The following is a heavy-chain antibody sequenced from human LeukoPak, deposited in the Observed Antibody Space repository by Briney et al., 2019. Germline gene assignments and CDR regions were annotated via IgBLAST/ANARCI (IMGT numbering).Heavy chain of an antibody. CDR3: ARVWNYYGSGNYIITYAFGI. V-gene: IGHV4-59*01. Sequence: SETLSLTCTVSGGSISTYYWSWIRQPPGKGLEYIGYVYYSGSTNYKSSLQSRVTISVDTSKNQFSLKLRSVTAADTAVYYCARVWNYYGSGNYIITYAFGIWGHGTMVTVSS. J-gene: IGHJ3*02. CDR2: VYYSGST. D-gene: IGHD3-10*01. CDR1: GGSISTYY.